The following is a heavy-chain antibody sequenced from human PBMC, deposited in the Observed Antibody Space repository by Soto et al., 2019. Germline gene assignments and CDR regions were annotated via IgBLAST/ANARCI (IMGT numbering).Heavy chain of an antibody. Sequence: GGSLSLACAASGFTFSDHYMDWVRQAPGKGLEWVGRTRNKANSYTTEYAASVKGRFTISRDDSKNSLYLQMNSLKTEDTAVYYCARESHYDFWSGYLNYYYYGMDVWGQGTTVTVSS. CDR3: ARESHYDFWSGYLNYYYYGMDV. J-gene: IGHJ6*02. CDR2: TRNKANSYTT. D-gene: IGHD3-3*01. CDR1: GFTFSDHY. V-gene: IGHV3-72*01.